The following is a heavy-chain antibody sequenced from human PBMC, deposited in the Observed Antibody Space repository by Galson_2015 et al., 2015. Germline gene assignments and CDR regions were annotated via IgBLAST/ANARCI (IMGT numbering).Heavy chain of an antibody. J-gene: IGHJ4*02. CDR3: ASPTSVDSGSYPFDY. V-gene: IGHV4-4*02. CDR2: IYHSGST. CDR1: GGSISSSNW. D-gene: IGHD1-26*01. Sequence: SETLSLTCAVSGGSISSSNWWSWVRQPPGKGLEWIGEIYHSGSTNYNPSLKSRVTISVDKSKNQFSLKLSSVTAADTAVYYCASPTSVDSGSYPFDYWGQGTLVTVSS.